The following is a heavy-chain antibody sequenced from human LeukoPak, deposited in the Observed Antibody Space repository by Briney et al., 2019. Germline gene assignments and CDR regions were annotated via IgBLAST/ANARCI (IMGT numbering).Heavy chain of an antibody. CDR1: GYSFSTTY. CDR3: ARGGTYYPCIDY. V-gene: IGHV1-18*01. J-gene: IGHJ4*01. D-gene: IGHD1-26*01. CDR2: ISAYNGGT. Sequence: ASVRVSCKASGYSFSTTYLNWVRQASGQGLEWMGRISAYNGGTAYAQKFQGRVTMTTDSSTTTAYMDLASLRSDDTAVYYCARGGTYYPCIDYWGQGTLVTVSS.